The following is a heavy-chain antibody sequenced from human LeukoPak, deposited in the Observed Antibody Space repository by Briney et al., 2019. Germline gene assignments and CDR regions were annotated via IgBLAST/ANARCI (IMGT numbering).Heavy chain of an antibody. CDR3: ARNGYSGYDRLNWFDP. CDR1: GFTFSDYY. D-gene: IGHD5-12*01. CDR2: ISSGSTYT. Sequence: GGSLRLSCAASGFTFSDYYMTWIRQAPGKGLEWVSSISSGSTYTNYADYVKGRFTISRDNAKNSLYLQMNSLRVEDTAVYYCARNGYSGYDRLNWFDPWGQGTLVTVSS. V-gene: IGHV3-11*03. J-gene: IGHJ5*02.